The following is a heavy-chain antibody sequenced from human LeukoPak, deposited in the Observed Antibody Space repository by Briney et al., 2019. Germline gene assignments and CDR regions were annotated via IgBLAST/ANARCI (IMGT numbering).Heavy chain of an antibody. V-gene: IGHV1-69*13. Sequence: ASVKVSCKASGGTFSSYAISWVRQAPGQGLEWMGGIIPIFGTANYAQKFQGRVTITADESTSTAYMELSSLRSEDMAVYYCARASLHRYSGSYLFDYWGQGTLVTVSS. CDR1: GGTFSSYA. D-gene: IGHD1-26*01. J-gene: IGHJ4*02. CDR3: ARASLHRYSGSYLFDY. CDR2: IIPIFGTA.